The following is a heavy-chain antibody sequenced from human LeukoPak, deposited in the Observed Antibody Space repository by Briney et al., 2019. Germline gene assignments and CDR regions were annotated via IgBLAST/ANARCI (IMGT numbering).Heavy chain of an antibody. CDR3: IREGYGDYNAFDI. V-gene: IGHV3-7*04. Sequence: PPGGSLRLSCTASGLTFSSYWMNWVRHAPGKGLEWVANIKQDGSEKYYVDSVKGRFTISRDNAKNSLYLQMSSLRAEDTAVYYCIREGYGDYNAFDIWGQGTMVTVSS. CDR1: GLTFSSYW. CDR2: IKQDGSEK. D-gene: IGHD4-17*01. J-gene: IGHJ3*02.